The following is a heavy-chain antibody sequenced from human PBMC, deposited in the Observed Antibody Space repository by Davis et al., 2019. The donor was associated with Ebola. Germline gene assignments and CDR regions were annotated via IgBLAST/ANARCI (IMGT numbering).Heavy chain of an antibody. CDR2: IYPGDSDT. Sequence: GESLKISCKGSGYSFTTYWIAWVRQTPAKGLEWMGIIYPGDSDTRYSPSFEGQVTISVDRSISTAYLQWSSLKASDTAMYYYAKQESLYGSSDYWGQGTLVTVSS. D-gene: IGHD3-22*01. V-gene: IGHV5-51*01. J-gene: IGHJ4*02. CDR3: AKQESLYGSSDY. CDR1: GYSFTTYW.